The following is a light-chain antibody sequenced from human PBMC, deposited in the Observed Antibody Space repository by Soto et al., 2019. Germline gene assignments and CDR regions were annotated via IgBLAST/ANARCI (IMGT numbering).Light chain of an antibody. J-gene: IGLJ1*01. CDR1: SSNIGAGYD. CDR3: QSYDSSLSGYYV. Sequence: QSVLTQPPSVSGAPGQRVTISCTGSSSNIGAGYDVHWYQQLPGTAPKLLIYGNSNRPSGVPDRFSGSKSGTSASLAITGLQAEDEADYYCQSYDSSLSGYYVFGPGTQLTVL. V-gene: IGLV1-40*01. CDR2: GNS.